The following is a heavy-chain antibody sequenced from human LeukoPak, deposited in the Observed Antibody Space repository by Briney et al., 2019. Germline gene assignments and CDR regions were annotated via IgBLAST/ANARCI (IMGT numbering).Heavy chain of an antibody. CDR1: GFTFSSYA. Sequence: GGSLRLSCAASGFTFSSYAVSWVRQAPGKGLQWVSAISGSGGSTYYADSVKGRFTISRDNSKNTLYLQMNSLRAEDTAVYYCAKYLAGSGLYYFDYWGQGTLVTVSS. J-gene: IGHJ4*02. D-gene: IGHD3-10*01. CDR3: AKYLAGSGLYYFDY. V-gene: IGHV3-23*01. CDR2: ISGSGGST.